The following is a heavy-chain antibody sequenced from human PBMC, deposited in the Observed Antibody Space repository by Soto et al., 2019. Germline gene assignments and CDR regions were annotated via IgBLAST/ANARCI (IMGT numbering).Heavy chain of an antibody. V-gene: IGHV3-64*07. CDR1: GFTFSTFA. CDR3: ARYGSGSSYDY. J-gene: IGHJ4*02. CDR2: ISTDGGGT. Sequence: ESGGGLVQPGGSLRLSCAASGFTFSTFAMHWVRQAPGKGLQYVAAISTDGGGTYYADSVKGRFTISRDNSKNTLYLQMGSLRGEDMAVYYCARYGSGSSYDYWGQGTLVTVSS. D-gene: IGHD3-10*01.